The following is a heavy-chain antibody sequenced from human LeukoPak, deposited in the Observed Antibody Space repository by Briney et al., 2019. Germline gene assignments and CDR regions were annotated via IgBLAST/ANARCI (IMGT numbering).Heavy chain of an antibody. J-gene: IGHJ4*02. CDR3: ASHCSSTSCYRYFDY. Sequence: GEPLRISFKGSGYRFTSYWIRWVRPMPGKGLGWMGRIDPSDSYTNYSTSFQGHVTISAYKSISTAYLQWSSLKASDTAMYYCASHCSSTSCYRYFDYWGQGTLVTVSS. CDR2: IDPSDSYT. V-gene: IGHV5-10-1*01. CDR1: GYRFTSYW. D-gene: IGHD2-2*01.